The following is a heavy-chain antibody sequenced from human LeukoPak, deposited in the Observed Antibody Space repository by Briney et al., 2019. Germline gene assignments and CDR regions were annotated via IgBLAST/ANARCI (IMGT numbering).Heavy chain of an antibody. D-gene: IGHD2-2*01. V-gene: IGHV4-39*01. CDR3: ARHAMDYYYYYMDV. Sequence: PSETLSLTCTVSGGSISSYYWGWIRQPPGKGLEWIGSIYYSGSTYYNPSLKSRVTISVDTSKNQFSLKLSSVTAADTAVYYCARHAMDYYYYYMDVWGKGTTVTISS. J-gene: IGHJ6*03. CDR1: GGSISSYY. CDR2: IYYSGST.